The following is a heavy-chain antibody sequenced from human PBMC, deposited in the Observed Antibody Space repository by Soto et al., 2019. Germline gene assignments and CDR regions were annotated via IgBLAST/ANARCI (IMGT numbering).Heavy chain of an antibody. CDR2: INAGNGNT. J-gene: IGHJ3*02. CDR3: ARVRYSSSWSKGAFDI. V-gene: IGHV1-3*01. D-gene: IGHD6-13*01. CDR1: GYTFTSYA. Sequence: EASVKVSCKASGYTFTSYAMHWVRQAPGQRLEWMGWINAGNGNTKYSQKFQGRVTITRDTSASTAYMELSSLRSEDTAVYYCARVRYSSSWSKGAFDIWGQGTMVTVSS.